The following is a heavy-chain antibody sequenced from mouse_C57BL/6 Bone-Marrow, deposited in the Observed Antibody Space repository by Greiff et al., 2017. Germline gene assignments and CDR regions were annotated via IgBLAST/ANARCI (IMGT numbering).Heavy chain of an antibody. V-gene: IGHV10-1*01. J-gene: IGHJ3*01. CDR3: VRPQPAWFAY. CDR1: GFSFNTYA. CDR2: IRSKSNNYAT. D-gene: IGHD6-1*01. Sequence: GGGLVQPKGSLKLSCAASGFSFNTYAMNWVRQAPGKGLDWVARIRSKSNNYATYYADSVKDRFSISRDDSESMLYLQMNNLKTEDTAMYYSVRPQPAWFAYGGKGTLVTVSA.